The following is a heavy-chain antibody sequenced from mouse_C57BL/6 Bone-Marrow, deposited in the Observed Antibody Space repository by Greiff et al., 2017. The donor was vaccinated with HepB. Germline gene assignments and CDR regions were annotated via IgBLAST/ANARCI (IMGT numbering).Heavy chain of an antibody. J-gene: IGHJ4*01. CDR1: GYSITSDY. CDR3: ARYPGYYGSSYYYAMDY. Sequence: VQLKESGPGLAKPSQTLSLTCSVTGYSITSDYWNWIRKFPGNKLEYMGYISYSGSTYYNPSLKSRISITRDTSKNQYYLQLNSVTTEDTATYYCARYPGYYGSSYYYAMDYWGQGTSVTVSS. V-gene: IGHV3-8*01. CDR2: ISYSGST. D-gene: IGHD1-1*01.